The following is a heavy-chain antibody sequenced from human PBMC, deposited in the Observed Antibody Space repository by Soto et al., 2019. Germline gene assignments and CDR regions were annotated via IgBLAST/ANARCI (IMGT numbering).Heavy chain of an antibody. CDR3: ARGLNRRTSYYSSGWDLREYYYYGMDV. Sequence: ASVKVSCKASGYTFTSYGIIWVRQAPGQGLEWMGWISAYNGNTNYAQKLQGRVTMTTDTSTSTAYMELRSLRSDDTAVYYCARGLNRRTSYYSSGWDLREYYYYGMDVWGQGTTVTVSS. D-gene: IGHD6-19*01. CDR1: GYTFTSYG. CDR2: ISAYNGNT. J-gene: IGHJ6*02. V-gene: IGHV1-18*01.